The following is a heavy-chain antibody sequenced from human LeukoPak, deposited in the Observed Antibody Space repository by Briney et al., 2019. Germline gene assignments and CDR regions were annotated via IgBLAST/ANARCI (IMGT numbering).Heavy chain of an antibody. J-gene: IGHJ5*02. CDR2: ITPSGGST. V-gene: IGHV1-46*01. CDR3: ARDNSVGDYAWWFDP. CDR1: GYTFTNYY. D-gene: IGHD1-26*01. Sequence: GASVKVSCKASGYTFTNYYMHWVRQAPGQGLEWLGLITPSGGSTWYAQKFQGRVTMTRDVSTSTDYMELSSLRSEDTAVYYCARDNSVGDYAWWFDPWGQGTLVTVSS.